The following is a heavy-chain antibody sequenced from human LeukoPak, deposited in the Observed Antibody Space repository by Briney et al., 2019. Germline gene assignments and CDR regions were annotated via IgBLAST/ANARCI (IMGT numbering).Heavy chain of an antibody. D-gene: IGHD3-3*01. V-gene: IGHV5-51*01. CDR1: GYSFTSYW. CDR3: ARDTTYYDFWSGYPSWKFDY. CDR2: IYSGDSDT. J-gene: IGHJ4*02. Sequence: GESLKIPCKGSGYSFTSYWIGWVPQMPGKGLEWMGIIYSGDSDTRYSPSFQGQVTISADKSISTAYLQWSSLKDSDTAMYYCARDTTYYDFWSGYPSWKFDYWGQGTLVTVSP.